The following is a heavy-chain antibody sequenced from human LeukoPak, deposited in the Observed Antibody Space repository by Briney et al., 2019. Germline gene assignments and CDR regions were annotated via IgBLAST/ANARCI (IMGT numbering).Heavy chain of an antibody. CDR1: GFTFSTYG. J-gene: IGHJ4*02. D-gene: IGHD5-24*01. CDR3: ARARASYNPFDY. Sequence: PGGSLRLSCAASGFTFSTYGMHWVRQAPGKGLEWMAFIRVDGTTQYYADSVQGRFTISRDNAKNSLYLQMNSLRAEDTAVYYCARARASYNPFDYWGQGTLVTVSS. V-gene: IGHV3-30*02. CDR2: IRVDGTTQ.